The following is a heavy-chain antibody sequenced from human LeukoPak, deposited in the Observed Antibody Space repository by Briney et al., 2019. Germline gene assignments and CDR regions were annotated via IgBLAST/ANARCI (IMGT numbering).Heavy chain of an antibody. V-gene: IGHV4-59*01. CDR1: GGSISSYY. D-gene: IGHD3-22*01. J-gene: IGHJ1*01. CDR2: IYYSGST. CDR3: ARSYYDSSGYYIPEYFQH. Sequence: SETLSLTCIVSGGSISSYYWSWIRQPPGKGLEWIGYIYYSGSTNYNPSLKSRVTISVDTSKNQFSLKLSSVTAADTAVYYCARSYYDSSGYYIPEYFQHWGQGTLVTVSS.